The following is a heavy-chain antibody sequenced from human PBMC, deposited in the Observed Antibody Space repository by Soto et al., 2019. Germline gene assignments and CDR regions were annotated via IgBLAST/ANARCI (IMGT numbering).Heavy chain of an antibody. CDR3: ARDANDYGYYFDS. CDR1: GFTFNTYS. J-gene: IGHJ4*02. CDR2: ISKSSSTI. Sequence: EVQLVESGGGLVQPGGSLRLSCAASGFTFNTYSMNWVRQAPGKGLEWVSYISKSSSTILYADSVKGRFSISRDNAKKSLSLQMNILRDEDTAVYYCARDANDYGYYFDSWGEGTLVTFSS. D-gene: IGHD4-17*01. V-gene: IGHV3-48*02.